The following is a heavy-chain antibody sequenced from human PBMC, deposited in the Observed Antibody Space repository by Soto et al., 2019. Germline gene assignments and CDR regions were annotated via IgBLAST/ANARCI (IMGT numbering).Heavy chain of an antibody. Sequence: QVPLVESGGGLVKPGGSLRLSCAASGFTFSDHYMSWIRQAPGKGLEWVSYISSSTFYTNYADSVKGRFTISRDNAKNSLYLQMNSLRAEDTAVYYCAKGYYDSSGSYGMDVWGQGTTVTVSS. CDR1: GFTFSDHY. J-gene: IGHJ6*02. D-gene: IGHD3-22*01. CDR3: AKGYYDSSGSYGMDV. CDR2: ISSSTFYT. V-gene: IGHV3-11*06.